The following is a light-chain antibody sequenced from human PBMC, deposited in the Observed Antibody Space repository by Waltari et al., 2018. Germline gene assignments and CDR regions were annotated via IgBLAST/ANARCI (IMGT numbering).Light chain of an antibody. CDR1: QNINKY. V-gene: IGKV1-39*01. CDR2: AAS. Sequence: DIQMTQSPSSLSASVGDRVPITCRASQNINKYLNWYQQKPGKAPKLLIYAASSLQSGVPSRFSGSGSGTDYTLTISSLQPEDSATYYCQQSYSTPPITFGQGTKLEIK. CDR3: QQSYSTPPIT. J-gene: IGKJ2*01.